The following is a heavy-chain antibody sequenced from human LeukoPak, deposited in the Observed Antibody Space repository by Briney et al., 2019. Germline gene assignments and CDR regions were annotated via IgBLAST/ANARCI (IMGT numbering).Heavy chain of an antibody. CDR3: ASLYCSSTSCYEGNWFDP. V-gene: IGHV1-18*01. D-gene: IGHD2-2*01. J-gene: IGHJ5*02. CDR2: ISAYNGNT. CDR1: GYTFTSYG. Sequence: ASVKVSCKASGYTFTSYGISWVRQAPGQGLEWMGWISAYNGNTNYAQKLQGRVTMTTDTSTSTAYMELRSLRSDDTAVYYCASLYCSSTSCYEGNWFDPWGQGTLVTVS.